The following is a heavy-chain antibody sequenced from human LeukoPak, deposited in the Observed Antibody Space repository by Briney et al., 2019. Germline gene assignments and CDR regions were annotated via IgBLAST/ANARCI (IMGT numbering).Heavy chain of an antibody. CDR2: IRYDGSNK. CDR1: GFTFSSYS. Sequence: GGSLRLSCAASGFTFSSYSMNWVRQAPGKGLEWVAFIRYDGSNKYYADSVKGRFTISRDNSKNTLYLQMNSLRAEDTAVYYCAKGSYSASYYIYWGQGTLVTVSS. J-gene: IGHJ4*02. V-gene: IGHV3-30*02. CDR3: AKGSYSASYYIY. D-gene: IGHD1-26*01.